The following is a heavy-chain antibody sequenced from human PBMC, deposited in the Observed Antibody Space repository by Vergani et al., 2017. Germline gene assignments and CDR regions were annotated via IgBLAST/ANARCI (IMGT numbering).Heavy chain of an antibody. J-gene: IGHJ4*02. CDR2: IYTSGST. Sequence: QVQLQESGPGLVKPSETLSLTCTVSGGSISSYYWSWIRQPAGKGLEWIGRIYTSGSTNYNPSLKSRVTISVDTSKNQFSLKLSSVTAADTAVYYCARSLARYYYDSSGYWGMDYWGQGTLVTVSS. CDR1: GGSISSYY. V-gene: IGHV4-4*07. CDR3: ARSLARYYYDSSGYWGMDY. D-gene: IGHD3-22*01.